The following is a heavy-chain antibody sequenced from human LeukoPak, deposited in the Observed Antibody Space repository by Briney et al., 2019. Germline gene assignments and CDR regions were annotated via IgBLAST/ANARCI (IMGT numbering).Heavy chain of an antibody. J-gene: IGHJ4*02. Sequence: GGSLRLSCAASGFTFSLFAMHWVRQAPGKGLEWVSAISGSGGATYHADADSVKGRFTISRDNSKNALYLEVNNLRAEDTAVYYCAKDGYNYDSSGHFDYWGQGTLVTVSS. CDR2: ISGSGGAT. D-gene: IGHD3-22*01. CDR3: AKDGYNYDSSGHFDY. V-gene: IGHV3-23*01. CDR1: GFTFSLFA.